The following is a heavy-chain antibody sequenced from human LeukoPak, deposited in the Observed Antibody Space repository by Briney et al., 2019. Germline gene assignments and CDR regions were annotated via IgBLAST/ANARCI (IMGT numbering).Heavy chain of an antibody. J-gene: IGHJ4*02. CDR1: GFTFSSYS. CDR2: ISSSSSYI. V-gene: IGHV3-21*01. CDR3: ARYSYGSGSPDY. Sequence: GGSLRLSCAASGFTFSSYSMNWVRQAPGKGLEWVSSISSSSSYIYYADSVKGRFTISRDNAKNSLYLQMNSLRAEDTAVYYCARYSYGSGSPDYWGQGTLVTVSS. D-gene: IGHD3-10*01.